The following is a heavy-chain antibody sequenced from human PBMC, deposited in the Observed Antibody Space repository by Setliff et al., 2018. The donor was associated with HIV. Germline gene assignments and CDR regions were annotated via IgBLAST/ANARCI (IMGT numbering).Heavy chain of an antibody. D-gene: IGHD3-10*01. V-gene: IGHV1-18*01. J-gene: IGHJ6*02. CDR1: GYTFTSYD. Sequence: ASVKVSCKASGYTFTSYDISWVRQAPGQGLEWMGWISAYNGYTKYAQKFQGRVTMTTDTSTTTSFLELRSLKADDTAVYYCSRSGVPPYYYYGMDVWGQGTTVTVSS. CDR3: SRSGVPPYYYYGMDV. CDR2: ISAYNGYT.